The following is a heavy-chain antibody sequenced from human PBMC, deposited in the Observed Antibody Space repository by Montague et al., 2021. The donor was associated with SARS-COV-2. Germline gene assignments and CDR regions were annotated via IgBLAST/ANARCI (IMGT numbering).Heavy chain of an antibody. D-gene: IGHD6-19*01. V-gene: IGHV3-23*01. CDR2: MSGSGVRR. CDR3: AKDTATIRIAVALMDV. J-gene: IGHJ6*02. CDR1: GFIFSNYA. Sequence: SLRLSCAASGFIFSNYAMTWVRRAPEKGLEWVSTMSGSGVRRDYADSVKGRFTISRDSSKNTLYLQMNSLRVEDTAVYYCAKDTATIRIAVALMDVWGQGTTVIVSS.